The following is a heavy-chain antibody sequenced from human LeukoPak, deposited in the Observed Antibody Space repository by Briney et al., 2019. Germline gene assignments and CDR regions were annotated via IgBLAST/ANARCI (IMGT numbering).Heavy chain of an antibody. Sequence: GGSLRLSCAASGFTFSSYSMNWVRQAPGKGLEWFSSISSSSSYIYYADSVKGRFTISRDNAKNSLYLQMNSLRAEDTAVYYCARDRRWLSGNTYFDYWGQGTLVTVSS. CDR2: ISSSSSYI. CDR1: GFTFSSYS. V-gene: IGHV3-21*01. D-gene: IGHD4-23*01. J-gene: IGHJ4*02. CDR3: ARDRRWLSGNTYFDY.